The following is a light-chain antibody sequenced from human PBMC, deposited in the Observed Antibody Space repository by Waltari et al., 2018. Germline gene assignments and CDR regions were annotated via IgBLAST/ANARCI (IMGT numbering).Light chain of an antibody. CDR2: LNSDGTH. V-gene: IGLV4-69*01. J-gene: IGLJ3*02. Sequence: QLVLTQSPSASASLGASVKLTCTLSSGHSNYAIAWHQQQPEKGPRYLMKLNSDGTHNKGDGVPVRFSGARSGAERYLPIPSLQSGDEADYYCQTWGTGIRVFGGGTKLTVL. CDR3: QTWGTGIRV. CDR1: SGHSNYA.